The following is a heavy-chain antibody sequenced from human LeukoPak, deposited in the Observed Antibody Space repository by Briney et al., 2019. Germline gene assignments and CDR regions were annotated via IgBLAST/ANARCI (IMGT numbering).Heavy chain of an antibody. CDR1: GFTISRYW. CDR2: IKEDGSEE. Sequence: TGGSLRLSCAASGFTISRYWMTWVRQAPGKGLEWVANIKEDGSEEYYVDSVKGRFTISRDNGASSVFLQMNSLRAEDTAVYYCARDTRYGDSDYWGQGTRVTVSS. J-gene: IGHJ4*02. V-gene: IGHV3-7*05. CDR3: ARDTRYGDSDY. D-gene: IGHD4-17*01.